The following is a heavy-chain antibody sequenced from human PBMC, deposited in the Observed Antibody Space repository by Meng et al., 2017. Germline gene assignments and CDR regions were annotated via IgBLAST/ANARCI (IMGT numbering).Heavy chain of an antibody. Sequence: SCAVSGGSISSSNWWSGVRQPPGKVREWIGEIYHSGSTNYNPSLKSRVTISVDKSKNQFSLKLSSVTAADTAVYYCAAGYSSSWYNDYWGQGTLVTVSS. CDR2: IYHSGST. V-gene: IGHV4-4*02. D-gene: IGHD6-13*01. CDR3: AAGYSSSWYNDY. J-gene: IGHJ4*01. CDR1: GGSISSSNW.